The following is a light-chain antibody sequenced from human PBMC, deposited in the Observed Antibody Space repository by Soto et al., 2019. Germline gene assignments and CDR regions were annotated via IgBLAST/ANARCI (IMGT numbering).Light chain of an antibody. V-gene: IGLV2-14*01. CDR1: SSDVGGYNY. CDR3: ASYTSRGTRV. J-gene: IGLJ1*01. CDR2: EVT. Sequence: QSALTQPASVSGSPGQSITISCTGTSSDVGGYNYVPWYQQRPGKAPKFMIYEVTNRPSGVSNRFSGSKSGNTASLTISGLQAEDEADYYCASYTSRGTRVFGTGTKLTVL.